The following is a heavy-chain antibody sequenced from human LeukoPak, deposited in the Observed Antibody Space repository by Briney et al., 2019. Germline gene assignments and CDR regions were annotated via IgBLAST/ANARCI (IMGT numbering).Heavy chain of an antibody. CDR3: APDPSTVVIS. D-gene: IGHD4-23*01. CDR2: ISYDGSNK. CDR1: GFTFSSYG. J-gene: IGHJ4*02. V-gene: IGHV3-30*03. Sequence: PGRSLRLSCAASGFTFSSYGMHWVRQAPGKGLEWVAVISYDGSNKYYADSVKGRFTISRDNSKNTLYLQMNSLRAEDTAGYYCAPDPSTVVISWGQGTLVTVSS.